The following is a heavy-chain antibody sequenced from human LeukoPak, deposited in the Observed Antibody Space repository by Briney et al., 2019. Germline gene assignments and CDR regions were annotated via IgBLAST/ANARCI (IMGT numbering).Heavy chain of an antibody. Sequence: SETLSLTCTVSGGSISSSSYYWGWIRQPPVKGLEWIGSIYYSGSTYYNPSLKSRVTISVDTSKNQFSLKLSSVTAADTAVYYCARLSGNYYDSSGYFPFDYWGQGTLVTVSS. CDR1: GGSISSSSYY. CDR2: IYYSGST. D-gene: IGHD3-22*01. J-gene: IGHJ4*02. CDR3: ARLSGNYYDSSGYFPFDY. V-gene: IGHV4-39*01.